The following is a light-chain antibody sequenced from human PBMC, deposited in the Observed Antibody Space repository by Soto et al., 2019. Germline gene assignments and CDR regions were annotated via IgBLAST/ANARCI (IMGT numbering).Light chain of an antibody. J-gene: IGLJ2*01. Sequence: QSALTQPASVSGSPGQSITISCTGTSRDIGGYNFVSWYQQHPGKAPKLMIYEVNNRPSGVSNRFSGSKSGNTASLAISGLQAEDEAVYFCGSYTTTTTLVFGVGTKLTVL. CDR2: EVN. V-gene: IGLV2-14*01. CDR1: SRDIGGYNF. CDR3: GSYTTTTTLV.